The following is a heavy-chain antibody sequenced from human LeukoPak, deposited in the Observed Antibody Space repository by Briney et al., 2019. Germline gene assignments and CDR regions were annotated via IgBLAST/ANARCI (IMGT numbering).Heavy chain of an antibody. CDR2: IYYSGST. D-gene: IGHD5-18*01. Sequence: PSETLSLTCTVSGGSISSSSYYWGWIRQPPGKGLEWIGSIYYSGSTYYNPSLKSRVTISVDTSKNQFSLKLSSVTAADTAVYYCARVDTAMANPFDYWGQGTLVTVSS. CDR1: GGSISSSSYY. J-gene: IGHJ4*02. CDR3: ARVDTAMANPFDY. V-gene: IGHV4-39*07.